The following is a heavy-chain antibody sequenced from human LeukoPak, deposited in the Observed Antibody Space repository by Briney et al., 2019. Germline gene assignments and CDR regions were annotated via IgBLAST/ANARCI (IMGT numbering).Heavy chain of an antibody. CDR1: GFTFSSYG. V-gene: IGHV3-33*06. Sequence: GGSLRLSCAASGFTFSSYGMHWVRQAPGKGLEWVAVIWYDGSNKYYADSVKGRFTISRDNSKNTLYLQMNSLRAEATAVYYCAKDPYDSSGYYHNYWGQGTLVTVSS. CDR2: IWYDGSNK. J-gene: IGHJ4*02. D-gene: IGHD3-22*01. CDR3: AKDPYDSSGYYHNY.